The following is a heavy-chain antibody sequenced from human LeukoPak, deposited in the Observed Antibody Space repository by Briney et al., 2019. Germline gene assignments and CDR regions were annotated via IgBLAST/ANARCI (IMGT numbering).Heavy chain of an antibody. CDR2: INPNSGGT. J-gene: IGHJ5*02. CDR3: ARDFRAAMVSDWFDP. D-gene: IGHD5-18*01. CDR1: GYTFTGYY. Sequence: ASVKVSCKASGYTFTGYYMHWVRQAPGQGLEWMGWINPNSGGTNYAQKFQGRVTMTRDTSISTAYMELSRLRSDDTAVYYCARDFRAAMVSDWFDPWGQGTLVTISS. V-gene: IGHV1-2*02.